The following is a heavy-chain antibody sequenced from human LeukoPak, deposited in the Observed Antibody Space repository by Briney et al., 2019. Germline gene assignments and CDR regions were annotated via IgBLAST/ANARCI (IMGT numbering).Heavy chain of an antibody. D-gene: IGHD6-13*01. CDR2: MAYDGSNK. V-gene: IGHV3-33*05. CDR1: GFTLSDYG. Sequence: GGSLRLSCAASGFTLSDYGMHWVRQAPGKGLEWVTFMAYDGSNKYYADSVKGRFTISRDNSKNTLYLQMNSLRAEDTAVYYCARMAAAGTFYYYYYYYMDVWGKGTTVTVSS. CDR3: ARMAAAGTFYYYYYYYMDV. J-gene: IGHJ6*03.